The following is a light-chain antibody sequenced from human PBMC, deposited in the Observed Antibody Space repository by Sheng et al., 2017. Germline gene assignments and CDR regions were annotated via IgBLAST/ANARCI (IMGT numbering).Light chain of an antibody. CDR3: CSYAYSSTV. V-gene: IGLV2-23*01. J-gene: IGLJ2*01. CDR1: SSYVGSYNL. CDR2: EDN. Sequence: QSALTQPASVSGSPGQSITISCTGISSYVGSYNLVPWYQQHPGEAPKLIIYEDNKRPSGVSNRFSGTKSGTTASLTISGLQAEDEADYYCCSYAYSSTVFGGGTKLTV.